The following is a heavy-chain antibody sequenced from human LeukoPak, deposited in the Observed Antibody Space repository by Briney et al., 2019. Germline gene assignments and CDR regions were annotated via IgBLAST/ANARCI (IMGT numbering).Heavy chain of an antibody. CDR3: ARGNHDSADSLEVMDV. CDR1: GYTFTSYD. J-gene: IGHJ6*02. V-gene: IGHV1-8*01. D-gene: IGHD3-22*01. Sequence: ASVKVSCKASGYTFTSYDINWVRQATGQGLEWMGWMNPNSGNTGYAQKFQGRVTMTRNTSISTAYMELSSLRSEDTAVYYCARGNHDSADSLEVMDVWGQGTTVTVSS. CDR2: MNPNSGNT.